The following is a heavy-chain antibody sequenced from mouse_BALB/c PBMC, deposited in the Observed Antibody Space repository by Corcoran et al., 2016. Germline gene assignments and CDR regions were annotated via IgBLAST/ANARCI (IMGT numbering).Heavy chain of an antibody. V-gene: IGHV1-7*01. CDR1: GYPYTSYW. Sequence: QVQLQQSGAELAKPGASVKMSCKASGYPYTSYWMHWVKQRPGQGLEWIGYINPSTGYTEYNQKFKDKATLTADKSSSTAYMQLSSLTSEDSAVYYCARSTIGAWFAYWGQGTLVTVSA. CDR3: ARSTIGAWFAY. D-gene: IGHD2-14*01. CDR2: INPSTGYT. J-gene: IGHJ3*01.